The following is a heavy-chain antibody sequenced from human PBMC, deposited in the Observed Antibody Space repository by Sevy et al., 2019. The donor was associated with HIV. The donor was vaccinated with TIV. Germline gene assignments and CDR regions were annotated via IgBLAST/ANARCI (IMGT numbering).Heavy chain of an antibody. CDR1: GFNFGDYA. J-gene: IGHJ6*02. CDR2: IRSKTNAGTK. V-gene: IGHV3-49*03. D-gene: IGHD3-16*01. CDR3: ARVRGTISPYYYFGMDV. Sequence: GGSLRLSCTASGFNFGDYAMSWCRQAPGKGREGIGFIRSKTNAGTKEYAASVKGRFTISRDDSNSIASLQMNSLKTEDTAVYYCARVRGTISPYYYFGMDVWGQGTTVTVSS.